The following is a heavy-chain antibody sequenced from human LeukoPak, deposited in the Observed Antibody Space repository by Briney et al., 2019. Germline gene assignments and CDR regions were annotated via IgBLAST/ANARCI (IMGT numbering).Heavy chain of an antibody. CDR3: ARGSREMATTFDY. J-gene: IGHJ4*02. D-gene: IGHD5-24*01. CDR1: GDXISSYY. CDR2: IYTSGST. Sequence: SETLSLTCTVSGDXISSYYCSWIRQPAGKGLEWIGRIYTSGSTNYNPSLKSRVTMSVDTSKNQFSLKLSSVTAADTAVYYCARGSREMATTFDYWGRGTLVTVSS. V-gene: IGHV4-4*07.